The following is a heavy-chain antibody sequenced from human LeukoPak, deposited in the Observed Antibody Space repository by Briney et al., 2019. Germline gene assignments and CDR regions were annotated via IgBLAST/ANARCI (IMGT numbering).Heavy chain of an antibody. V-gene: IGHV6-1*01. J-gene: IGHJ3*02. CDR1: GDSVSSNSAA. CDR3: ERGPLGLAAAPDAFDI. D-gene: IGHD6-19*01. Sequence: SQTLSLTCAISGDSVSSNSAAWNWIRQSPSRGLEWLGRTYYRSKWYNDYAVSVKSQITINPDTSTNQSALQLNSGTPEDTAVYYCERGPLGLAAAPDAFDIWGQGTMVTVSS. CDR2: TYYRSKWYN.